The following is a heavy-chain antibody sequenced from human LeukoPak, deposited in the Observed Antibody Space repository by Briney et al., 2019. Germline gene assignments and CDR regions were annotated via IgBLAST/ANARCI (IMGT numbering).Heavy chain of an antibody. J-gene: IGHJ6*03. V-gene: IGHV4-59*01. CDR1: GGSISSYY. D-gene: IGHD3-3*01. CDR2: IYYSGST. Sequence: ETLSLTCTVSGGSISSYYWSWIRQPPGKGLEWIGYIYYSGSTNYNPSLMSRVTISVDTSKNQFSLKLSSVTAADTAVYYCARSTRFLEWSNLAYYYMDVWGKGTTVTVSS. CDR3: ARSTRFLEWSNLAYYYMDV.